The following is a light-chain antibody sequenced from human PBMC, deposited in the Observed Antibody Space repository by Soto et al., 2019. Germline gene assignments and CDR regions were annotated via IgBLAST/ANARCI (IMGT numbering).Light chain of an antibody. J-gene: IGLJ3*02. CDR3: CSYAGSSPV. CDR1: SSDVGSYNL. V-gene: IGLV2-23*01. Sequence: QSALTQPASVSGSPGQSITIFCTGTSSDVGSYNLVSWYQQHPGKAPKLMIYEGSKRPSGVSNRFSGSKSGNTASLTISGLQAVDEADYYCCSYAGSSPVFGGGTKVTVL. CDR2: EGS.